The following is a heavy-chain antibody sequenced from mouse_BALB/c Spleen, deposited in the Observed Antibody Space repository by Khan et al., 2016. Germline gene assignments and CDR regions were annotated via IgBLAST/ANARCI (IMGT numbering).Heavy chain of an antibody. D-gene: IGHD1-1*01. CDR2: IYPGDGDT. V-gene: IGHV1-87*01. CDR3: ASYYCSSYDYFDY. CDR1: GYTFTSYW. Sequence: QVQLQQPGAELARPGASVKLSCKASGYTFTSYWMQWVKQRPGQGLEWIVAIYPGDGDTRYTQKFKGKATLTADTSSSTAYLQLSSLASEDSAVYYCASYYCSSYDYFDYWGQGTTLTVSS. J-gene: IGHJ2*01.